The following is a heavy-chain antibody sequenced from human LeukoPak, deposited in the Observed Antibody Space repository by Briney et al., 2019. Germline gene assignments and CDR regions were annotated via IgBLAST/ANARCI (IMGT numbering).Heavy chain of an antibody. J-gene: IGHJ6*02. CDR1: GFTFSSHA. Sequence: GGSLRLSCAASGFTFSSHAMSWVRQAPGKGLEWVANIKQDGSEKYYVDSVKGRFTISRDNAKNSLYLQMNSLRAEDTAVYYCARVYGSGSYYYYYGMDVWGQGTTVTVSS. D-gene: IGHD3-10*01. CDR3: ARVYGSGSYYYYYGMDV. CDR2: IKQDGSEK. V-gene: IGHV3-7*05.